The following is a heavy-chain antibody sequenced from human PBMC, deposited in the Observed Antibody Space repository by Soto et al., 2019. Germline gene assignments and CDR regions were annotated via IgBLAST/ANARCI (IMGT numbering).Heavy chain of an antibody. J-gene: IGHJ3*02. CDR1: GFTFSSYG. CDR2: IWYDGSNK. D-gene: IGHD3-16*02. CDR3: ARDRVWGSYLLDAFDI. Sequence: QVQLVESGGGVVQPGRSLRLSCAASGFTFSSYGMHWVRQAPGKGLEWVAVIWYDGSNKYYADSVKGRFTISRDNSKNTLYLQMNSLRDEDTAVYYCARDRVWGSYLLDAFDIWGQGTMVTVSS. V-gene: IGHV3-33*01.